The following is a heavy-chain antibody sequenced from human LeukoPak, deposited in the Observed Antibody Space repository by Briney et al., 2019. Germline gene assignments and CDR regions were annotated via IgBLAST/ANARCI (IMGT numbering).Heavy chain of an antibody. CDR1: GFAFSSCA. J-gene: IGHJ4*02. Sequence: GGSLRLSCAASGFAFSSCAMHWVRQAPGKGLEYVSAISFDGGSTYYANSVRGRFTISRDNSKNTLYLQMGSLRTDDMAMYFCARVLQVAGYDYWGQGTLDTVSS. CDR3: ARVLQVAGYDY. D-gene: IGHD6-19*01. CDR2: ISFDGGST. V-gene: IGHV3-64*01.